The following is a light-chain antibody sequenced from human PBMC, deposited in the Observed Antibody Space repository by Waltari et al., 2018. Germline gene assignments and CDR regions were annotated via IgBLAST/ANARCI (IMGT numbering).Light chain of an antibody. CDR2: NFS. J-gene: IGKJ5*01. V-gene: IGKV2-30*01. CDR1: QSLIYTDGISY. CDR3: MQASHWPVT. Sequence: QSLIYTDGISYLFGCHQRTGQEPSHLLYNFSTRGSGVPARLSGSGAGTDYTPMISSVEAADVGVYFCMQASHWPVTFGQGTSLEIK.